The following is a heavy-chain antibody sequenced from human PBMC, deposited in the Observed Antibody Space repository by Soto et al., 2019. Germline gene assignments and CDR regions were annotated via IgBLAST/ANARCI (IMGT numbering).Heavy chain of an antibody. CDR1: GCTFTGYY. CDR2: INPNSGGT. J-gene: IGHJ3*02. Sequence: GASVKVSCKASGCTFTGYYMHWVRQAPGQGLEWMGWINPNSGGTNYAQKFQGWVTMTRDTSISTAYMELSRLRSDDTAVYYCARGGIVVVPAAHRGYAFDIWGQGTMVTVSS. V-gene: IGHV1-2*04. CDR3: ARGGIVVVPAAHRGYAFDI. D-gene: IGHD2-2*01.